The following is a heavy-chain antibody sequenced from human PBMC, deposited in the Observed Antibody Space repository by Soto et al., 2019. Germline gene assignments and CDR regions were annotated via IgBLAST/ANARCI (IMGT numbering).Heavy chain of an antibody. CDR2: ISYDGSNK. V-gene: IGHV3-30-3*01. D-gene: IGHD3-16*01. J-gene: IGHJ3*02. CDR1: GFTFSSYA. Sequence: SLRLSCAASGFTFSSYAMHWVRQAPGKGLEWVAVISYDGSNKYYADSVKGRFTISRDNSKNTLYLQMNSLRAEDTAVYYCARDWVFTAFDIWGQGTMVTVSS. CDR3: ARDWVFTAFDI.